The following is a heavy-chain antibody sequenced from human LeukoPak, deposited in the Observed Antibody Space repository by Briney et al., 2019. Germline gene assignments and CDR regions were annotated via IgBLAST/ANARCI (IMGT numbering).Heavy chain of an antibody. V-gene: IGHV1-18*01. CDR2: ISAYNGNT. Sequence: ASVKVSCKASGYTFTSYGISWVRQAPGQGLEWMGWISAYNGNTNYAQKLQGRVTMTTDTSTSTAYMELTRLRSDDTAAYYCARVFDNWNYGRYAEYFQHWGQGTLVTASS. CDR1: GYTFTSYG. J-gene: IGHJ1*01. D-gene: IGHD1-7*01. CDR3: ARVFDNWNYGRYAEYFQH.